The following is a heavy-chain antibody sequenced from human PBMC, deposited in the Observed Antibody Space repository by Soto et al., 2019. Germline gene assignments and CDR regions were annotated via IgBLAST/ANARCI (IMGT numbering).Heavy chain of an antibody. CDR3: ARGAPGSGMDYYPGMDV. Sequence: QVQLVQSGAEVKKPGSSVKVSCKASGGTISNYAISWVRQAPGQGLEWMGGIIPIFGTANYAQKLKGRVPITADESSSTAYMELSRLRAEDTAVYYCARGAPGSGMDYYPGMDVWGQGTTVTVSS. J-gene: IGHJ6*02. CDR2: IIPIFGTA. D-gene: IGHD3-10*01. CDR1: GGTISNYA. V-gene: IGHV1-69*01.